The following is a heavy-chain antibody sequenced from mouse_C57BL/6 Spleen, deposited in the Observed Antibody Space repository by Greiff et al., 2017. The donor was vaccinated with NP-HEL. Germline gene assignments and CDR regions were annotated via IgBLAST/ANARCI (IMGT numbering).Heavy chain of an antibody. D-gene: IGHD1-1*01. Sequence: QVQLQQPGAELVRPGSSVKLSCKASGYTFTSYWMHWVKQRPIQGLEWIGNIDPSDSETHYNQKFKDKATLTVDKSSSTAYMQLSSLTSEDSAVYYCARGEEKYYGSFDYWGQGTTLTVSS. CDR2: IDPSDSET. CDR1: GYTFTSYW. CDR3: ARGEEKYYGSFDY. V-gene: IGHV1-52*01. J-gene: IGHJ2*01.